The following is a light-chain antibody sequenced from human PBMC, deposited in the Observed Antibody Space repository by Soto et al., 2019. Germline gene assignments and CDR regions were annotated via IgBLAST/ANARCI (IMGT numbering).Light chain of an antibody. CDR3: QQYNNWPPIT. V-gene: IGKV3-15*01. Sequence: EIVMTQFPATLSVSPGXRATLSCRASQSLRSNLAWYQQKPGQAPRLLIYGASTRANGIPARFTGSGSGTEFTLTISSLQSEDFAVYYCQQYNNWPPITFGQGTRLEIK. CDR1: QSLRSN. J-gene: IGKJ5*01. CDR2: GAS.